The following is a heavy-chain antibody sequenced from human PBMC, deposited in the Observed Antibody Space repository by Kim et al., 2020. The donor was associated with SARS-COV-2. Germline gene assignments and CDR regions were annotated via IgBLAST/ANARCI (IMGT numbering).Heavy chain of an antibody. Sequence: GGSLRLSCAASGFTFSSYWMSWVRQAPGKGLEWVANIKQDGSEKYYVDSVKGRFTISRDNAKNSLYLQMNSLRAEDTAVYYCARDSGWITTYIDYWGQGTLVTVSS. D-gene: IGHD1-1*01. CDR1: GFTFSSYW. CDR3: ARDSGWITTYIDY. CDR2: IKQDGSEK. V-gene: IGHV3-7*03. J-gene: IGHJ4*02.